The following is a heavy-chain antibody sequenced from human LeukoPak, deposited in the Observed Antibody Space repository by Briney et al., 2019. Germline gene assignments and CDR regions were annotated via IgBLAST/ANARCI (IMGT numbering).Heavy chain of an antibody. V-gene: IGHV3-30*04. Sequence: GRSLRLSCAASGFTFSSYAMHWVRQAPGKGLEWVAFISYDGTNQYYADSVKGRFTISIDYSKNTLYPQMNSLRAEDTAVYYCARDTPMASFDYWGQGTLVTVSS. CDR3: ARDTPMASFDY. J-gene: IGHJ4*02. CDR2: ISYDGTNQ. CDR1: GFTFSSYA. D-gene: IGHD5-18*01.